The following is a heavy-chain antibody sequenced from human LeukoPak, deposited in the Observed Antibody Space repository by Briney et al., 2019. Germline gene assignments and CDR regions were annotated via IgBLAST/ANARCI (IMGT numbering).Heavy chain of an antibody. D-gene: IGHD6-6*01. CDR2: IYYSGST. J-gene: IGHJ5*02. CDR3: ARPYSSSPRQFDP. V-gene: IGHV4-39*01. Sequence: SETLSLTCTVSGGSISSSSYYWGWIRQPPGKGLEWIGSIYYSGSTYYNPSLKSRVTISVDTSKNQFSLKLSSVTAADTAVYYCARPYSSSPRQFDPWGQGTLVTVSS. CDR1: GGSISSSSYY.